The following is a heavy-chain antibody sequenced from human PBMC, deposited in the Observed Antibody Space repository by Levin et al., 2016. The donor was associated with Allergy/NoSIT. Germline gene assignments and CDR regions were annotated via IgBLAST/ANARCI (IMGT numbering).Heavy chain of an antibody. J-gene: IGHJ2*01. CDR2: INPNSGGT. D-gene: IGHD1-7*01. V-gene: IGHV1-2*06. CDR3: ARGGVPYNWNYNPRDFDL. Sequence: WVRQAPGQGLEWMGRINPNSGGTNYAQKFQGRVTMTRDTSISTAYMELSRLRSDDTAVYYCARGGVPYNWNYNPRDFDLWGRGTLVTVSS.